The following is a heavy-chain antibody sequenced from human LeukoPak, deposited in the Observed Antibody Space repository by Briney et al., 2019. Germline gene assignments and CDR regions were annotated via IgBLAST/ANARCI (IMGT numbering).Heavy chain of an antibody. Sequence: GGSLRLSCAASGFTFSSYGMHWVRQAPGKGLEWVAVIWYDGSNKYYADSVKGRFTISRDNSKNTLYLQMNSLRAEDTAVYYCARASVGIGGAGPLDYWGQGTLVTVSS. CDR3: ARASVGIGGAGPLDY. V-gene: IGHV3-33*01. CDR1: GFTFSSYG. J-gene: IGHJ4*02. CDR2: IWYDGSNK. D-gene: IGHD7-27*01.